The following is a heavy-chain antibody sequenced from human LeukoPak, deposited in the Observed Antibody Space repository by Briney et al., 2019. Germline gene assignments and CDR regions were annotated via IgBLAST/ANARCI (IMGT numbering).Heavy chain of an antibody. V-gene: IGHV4-39*01. D-gene: IGHD3-22*01. CDR3: ARLSRWSDSSGNDY. CDR1: GGSIRSSSSY. J-gene: IGHJ4*02. CDR2: INYSGST. Sequence: PSETLSLTCTLSGGSIRSSSSYWGWIRQPPGKGLEWIGSINYSGSTYYNPSLKSRVTMSVDMSKNQFSLKLSSVTAADTAVYYCARLSRWSDSSGNDYWGQGTLVTVSS.